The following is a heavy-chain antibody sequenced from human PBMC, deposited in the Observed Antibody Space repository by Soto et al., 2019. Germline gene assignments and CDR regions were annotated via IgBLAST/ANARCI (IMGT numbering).Heavy chain of an antibody. CDR3: ARGSHSTSTMVRGATITYYYGMDV. J-gene: IGHJ6*02. CDR2: INHSGST. V-gene: IGHV4-34*01. CDR1: GGSFSGYY. Sequence: SETLSLTCAVYGGSFSGYYWSWIRQPPGKGLEWIGEINHSGSTNYNPSLKSRVTISVDTSKNQFSLKPSSVTAADTAVYYCARGSHSTSTMVRGATITYYYGMDVWGQGTTVTVSS. D-gene: IGHD3-10*01.